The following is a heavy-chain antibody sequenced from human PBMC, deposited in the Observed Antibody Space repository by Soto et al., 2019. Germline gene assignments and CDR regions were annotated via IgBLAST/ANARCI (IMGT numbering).Heavy chain of an antibody. CDR2: IQQHGNDR. CDR1: RFTFCDYC. CDR3: TRSHDLVVPVGRRESVFYYRSDV. Sequence: PGGPLRLSCPGCRFTFCDYCLNYVLQSPGTGLEWGANIQQHGNDRHYVDSVKGRFTISRDNAEMSLFLQMNSLRSEETAVYYCTRSHDLVVPVGRRESVFYYRSDVWGQGTTDTVS. D-gene: IGHD2-2*01. V-gene: IGHV3-7*03. J-gene: IGHJ6*02.